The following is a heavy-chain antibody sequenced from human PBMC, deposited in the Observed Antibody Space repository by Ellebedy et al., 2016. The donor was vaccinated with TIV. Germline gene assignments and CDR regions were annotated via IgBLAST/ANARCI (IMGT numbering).Heavy chain of an antibody. Sequence: PGGSLRLSCAASGFTFSIYSMNWVRQAPGKGLGWVSYITGIGSIVYYADSVKGRFTISRDNAKNSLYLQMNSLRAEDTAVYYCARDGGNAWYQEWGQGTLVTVSS. CDR1: GFTFSIYS. V-gene: IGHV3-48*01. J-gene: IGHJ4*02. CDR2: ITGIGSIV. CDR3: ARDGGNAWYQE. D-gene: IGHD2-2*01.